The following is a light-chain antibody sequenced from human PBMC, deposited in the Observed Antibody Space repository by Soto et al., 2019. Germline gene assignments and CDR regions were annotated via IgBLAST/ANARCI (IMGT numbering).Light chain of an antibody. Sequence: EIVMTQSPATLSVSPGERATLSCRASQSVSSNLAWYQQKPGQAPRLLIYGASTRATGIPARFSGSGSGTEFTLTISSLQPEDFAVYYCQQYNNCPWTFGQGTKVDIK. CDR3: QQYNNCPWT. J-gene: IGKJ1*01. CDR2: GAS. CDR1: QSVSSN. V-gene: IGKV3-15*01.